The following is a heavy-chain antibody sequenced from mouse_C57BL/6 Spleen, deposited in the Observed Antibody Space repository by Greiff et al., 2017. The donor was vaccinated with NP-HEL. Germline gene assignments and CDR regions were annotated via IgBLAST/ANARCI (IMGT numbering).Heavy chain of an antibody. CDR2: IDPSDSET. CDR1: GYTFTSYW. V-gene: IGHV1-52*01. D-gene: IGHD2-13*01. J-gene: IGHJ3*01. CDR3: AVGIGDYSFAY. Sequence: QVQLQQSGPELVRPGSSVKLSCKASGYTFTSYWMHWVKQRPIQGLEWIGNIDPSDSETHYNQKFKDKATLTVDKSSSTAYMQLSSLTSEDSAVYYCAVGIGDYSFAYWGQGTLVTVSA.